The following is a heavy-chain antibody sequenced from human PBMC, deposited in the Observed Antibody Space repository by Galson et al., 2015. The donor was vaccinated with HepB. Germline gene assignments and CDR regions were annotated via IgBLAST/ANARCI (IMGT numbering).Heavy chain of an antibody. CDR1: GGSISGTNW. CDR2: IYHSGST. CDR3: VANGYYTLEH. J-gene: IGHJ4*02. V-gene: IGHV4-4*02. Sequence: ETLSLTCAVSGGSISGTNWWSWVRQPPGKGLEWIGEIYHSGSTNYNPSLKGRITISVDKSKNQFSLQLTSVTAADTAVYYCVANGYYTLEHWGQGTPVTVSS. D-gene: IGHD3-3*01.